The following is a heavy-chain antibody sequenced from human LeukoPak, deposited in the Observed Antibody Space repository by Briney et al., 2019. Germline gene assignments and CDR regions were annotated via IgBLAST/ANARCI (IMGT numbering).Heavy chain of an antibody. J-gene: IGHJ4*02. CDR3: ARGLDYDILTGYFRDY. D-gene: IGHD3-9*01. V-gene: IGHV1-2*06. CDR2: INPNSGGT. CDR1: GYTFTGYY. Sequence: ASVKVSCKASGYTFTGYYMHWVRQAPGQGLEWMGRINPNSGGTNHAQKFQGRVTMTRDTSISTAYMELSRLRSDDTAVYYCARGLDYDILTGYFRDYWGQGTLVTVSS.